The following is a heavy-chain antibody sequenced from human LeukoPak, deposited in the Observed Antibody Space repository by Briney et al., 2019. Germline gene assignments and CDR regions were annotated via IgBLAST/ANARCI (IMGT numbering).Heavy chain of an antibody. CDR3: ARTYDILTGYYKVPDAFDI. CDR2: ISGSGGST. Sequence: QSGGSLRLSCAASGFTFSSYAMSWVRQAPGKGLEWVSAISGSGGSTYYADSVKGRFTISRDNAKNSLYLQMNSLRAEDTAVYYCARTYDILTGYYKVPDAFDIWGQGTMVTVSS. D-gene: IGHD3-9*01. CDR1: GFTFSSYA. J-gene: IGHJ3*02. V-gene: IGHV3-23*01.